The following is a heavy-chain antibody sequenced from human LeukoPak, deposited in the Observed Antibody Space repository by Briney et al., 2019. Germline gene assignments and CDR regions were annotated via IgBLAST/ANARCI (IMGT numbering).Heavy chain of an antibody. Sequence: SETLSLPCAVSGYSISNTYYWGWIRQPPGKGLEWIGSIYNSGSTHYNPSLKSRVTISVDTSMNQFSLKLSSVTAADTAVYYCARNSSGIHFDYWGRGTLVTVSS. CDR3: ARNSSGIHFDY. D-gene: IGHD3-22*01. J-gene: IGHJ4*02. CDR2: IYNSGST. V-gene: IGHV4-38-2*01. CDR1: GYSISNTYY.